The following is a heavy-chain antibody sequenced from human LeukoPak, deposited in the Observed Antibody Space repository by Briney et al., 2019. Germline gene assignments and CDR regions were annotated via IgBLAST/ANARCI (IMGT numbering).Heavy chain of an antibody. D-gene: IGHD6-19*01. CDR1: GGSISNYY. CDR3: ARAGSSDWYVFDN. CDR2: IYASGST. Sequence: PSETLSLTCTVSGGSISNYYWSWIRQPAGKGLEWIGRIYASGSTNYNPSLKSRVTMSVDTSKNQLSLKLSSVTAADTAVYYCARAGSSDWYVFDNWGQGTVVTVSS. V-gene: IGHV4-4*07. J-gene: IGHJ4*02.